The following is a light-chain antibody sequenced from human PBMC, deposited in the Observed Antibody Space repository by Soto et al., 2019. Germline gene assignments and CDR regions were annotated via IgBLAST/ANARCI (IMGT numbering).Light chain of an antibody. CDR3: HQYGSSPQT. V-gene: IGKV3-20*01. CDR1: QSVSGKS. Sequence: EIVFTQSPGTLSLSPGETASLSCRASQSVSGKSLAWYHQKPGQAPRLLIYGASSRATGIPDRFSGSGSGTDFTLTISRLEPEDFAVYYCHQYGSSPQTFGQGTKVDIK. CDR2: GAS. J-gene: IGKJ1*01.